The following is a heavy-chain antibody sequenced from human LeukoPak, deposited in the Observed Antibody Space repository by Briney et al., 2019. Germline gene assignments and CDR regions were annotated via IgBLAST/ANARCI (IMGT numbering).Heavy chain of an antibody. CDR3: ARSSSWYRYYFDY. J-gene: IGHJ4*02. V-gene: IGHV4-31*03. D-gene: IGHD6-13*01. Sequence: PSQTLSLTCTVSGGSISSGGYYWSWIRQHPGKGLEWIGYIYYSGSTYYNPSLKSRVTISVDTSKNQFSLKLSSVTAADTAVYYCARSSSWYRYYFDYWGQGTLVTVSS. CDR1: GGSISSGGYY. CDR2: IYYSGST.